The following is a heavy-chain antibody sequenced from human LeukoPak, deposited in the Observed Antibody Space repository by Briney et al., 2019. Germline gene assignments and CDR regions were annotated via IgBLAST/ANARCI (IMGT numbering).Heavy chain of an antibody. J-gene: IGHJ6*02. D-gene: IGHD3-10*01. V-gene: IGHV3-23*01. Sequence: GGSLRLSCAASGFTFSSYAMSWVRQAPGKGREWVSAISGSGGSTYYADSVKGRFTISRDNSKNTLYLQMNSLRAEDTAVYYCAKGSDDYGSGSYILPALGFYYYYGMDVWGQGTTVTVSS. CDR2: ISGSGGST. CDR1: GFTFSSYA. CDR3: AKGSDDYGSGSYILPALGFYYYYGMDV.